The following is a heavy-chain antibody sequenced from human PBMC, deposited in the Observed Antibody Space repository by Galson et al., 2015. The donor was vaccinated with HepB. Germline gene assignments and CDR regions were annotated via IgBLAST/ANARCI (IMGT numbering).Heavy chain of an antibody. CDR3: ARDDSGSYRYGMDV. D-gene: IGHD1-26*01. CDR1: GYTFTRHA. CDR2: INTNTGNP. J-gene: IGHJ6*02. Sequence: SVKVSCKASGYTFTRHAINWVRQAPGRGLEWMGWINTNTGNPTYAQGFTGRFVFFLDTSVSTAYVQISSLKTEDTAVYYCARDDSGSYRYGMDVWGQGTTVTVS. V-gene: IGHV7-4-1*02.